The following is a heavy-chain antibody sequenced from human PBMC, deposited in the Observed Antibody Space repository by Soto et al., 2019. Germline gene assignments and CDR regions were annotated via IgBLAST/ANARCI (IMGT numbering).Heavy chain of an antibody. D-gene: IGHD2-15*01. V-gene: IGHV4-34*01. CDR2: INHSGST. CDR3: ARIRIAWFDP. J-gene: IGHJ5*02. Sequence: LPETLSLTCTVSGGSMSGYYWSWIRQPPGKGLEWIGEINHSGSTNYNPSLKSRVTISVDTSKNQFSLKLSSVTAADTAVYYCARIRIAWFDPWGQGTLVTVS. CDR1: GGSMSGYY.